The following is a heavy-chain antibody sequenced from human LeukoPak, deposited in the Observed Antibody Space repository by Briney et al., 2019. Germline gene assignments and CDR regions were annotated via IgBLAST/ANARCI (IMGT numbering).Heavy chain of an antibody. V-gene: IGHV4-59*01. D-gene: IGHD6-19*01. CDR2: IYYSGST. CDR1: GGSISSYY. CDR3: ARGIAVAGTFDY. Sequence: SETLSLTCTVSGGSISSYYWSWIRQPPGKGLEWIGYIYYSGSTNYNPSLKSRVTISVDTSKNQFSLKLSSVTAADTAVYYCARGIAVAGTFDYWGQGTLVTVSS. J-gene: IGHJ4*02.